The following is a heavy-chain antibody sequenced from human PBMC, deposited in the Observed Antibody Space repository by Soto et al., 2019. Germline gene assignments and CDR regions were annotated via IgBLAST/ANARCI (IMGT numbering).Heavy chain of an antibody. V-gene: IGHV1-69*01. CDR2: VIPMFGTP. CDR1: GGSFRSYA. Sequence: QVQLVQSGAEVKKPGSSLRVSCKASGGSFRSYAFSWVRQAPGQRLEWMGGVIPMFGTPKNAQKFQTRITIGADEFTRTVYRELSSLTSEDTAIYYCARAYDVRSGNYYGMDVWGQGTTVTVSS. D-gene: IGHD3-10*02. CDR3: ARAYDVRSGNYYGMDV. J-gene: IGHJ6*02.